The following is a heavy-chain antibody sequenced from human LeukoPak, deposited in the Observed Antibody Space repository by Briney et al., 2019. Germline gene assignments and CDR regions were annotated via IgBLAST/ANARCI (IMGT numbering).Heavy chain of an antibody. CDR1: GFTFSNYG. CDR2: ITSSSNYI. Sequence: PGRSLRLSCEASGFTFSNYGMHWVRQAPGKGLEWLSSITSSSNYIYYADSVKGRFTISRDNVQNSLYLQMNSLRAEDTAMYYCARDRGYFDNWGQGTLVTVSS. CDR3: ARDRGYFDN. J-gene: IGHJ4*02. V-gene: IGHV3-21*01.